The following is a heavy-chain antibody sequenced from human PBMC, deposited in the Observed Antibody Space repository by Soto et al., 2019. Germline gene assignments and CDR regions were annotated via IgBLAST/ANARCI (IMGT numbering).Heavy chain of an antibody. D-gene: IGHD6-6*01. CDR2: INAGNGNT. Sequence: QVQLVQSGAEVKKPGASVKVSCKASGYTFTSYAMHWVRQAPGQRLEWMGWINAGNGNTKYSQKFQGRVTITRDTSASTADMELSSLRSEDTAVYYCARGHIAARRYYYYGMDVWGQGTTVTVSS. J-gene: IGHJ6*02. CDR3: ARGHIAARRYYYYGMDV. V-gene: IGHV1-3*01. CDR1: GYTFTSYA.